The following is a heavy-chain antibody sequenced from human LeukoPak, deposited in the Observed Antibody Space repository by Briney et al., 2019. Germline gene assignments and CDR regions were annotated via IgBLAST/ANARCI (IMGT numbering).Heavy chain of an antibody. J-gene: IGHJ4*02. CDR3: ARGRCSSRSCYLFDY. CDR2: INPNSGGT. CDR1: GYTLTGYY. Sequence: GASVKVSCKAAGYTLTGYYMHWLRQAPGQGLEWMGWINPNSGGTSYAQKFQGRVTMTRDTSISTAYMELSRQRSDDTAVYYCARGRCSSRSCYLFDYWGQGTLVTVSS. D-gene: IGHD2-2*01. V-gene: IGHV1-2*02.